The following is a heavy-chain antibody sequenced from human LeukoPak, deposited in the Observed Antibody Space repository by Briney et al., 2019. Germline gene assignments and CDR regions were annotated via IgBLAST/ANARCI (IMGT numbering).Heavy chain of an antibody. D-gene: IGHD3-10*01. V-gene: IGHV1-69*13. CDR1: GGTFSSYA. J-gene: IGHJ6*02. CDR3: ARNRITMVRGVIIPMSYYYGMDV. Sequence: SVKVSCKASGGTFSSYAINWVRQAPGQGLEWMGGIIPIFGTANYAQKFQGRVTITADESTSTAYMELSSLRSEDTAVYYCARNRITMVRGVIIPMSYYYGMDVWGQGTTVTVSS. CDR2: IIPIFGTA.